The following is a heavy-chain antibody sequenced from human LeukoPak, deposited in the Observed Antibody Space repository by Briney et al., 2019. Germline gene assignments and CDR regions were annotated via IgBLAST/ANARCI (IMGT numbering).Heavy chain of an antibody. V-gene: IGHV3-30*02. CDR1: GFTFSSYG. CDR3: AIFNFMDV. D-gene: IGHD3-9*01. Sequence: PGGSLRLSCAASGFTFSSYGMHWVRQAPGKGLEWVAFIRYDGSNKYYADSVKGRFTISRDNAKNSLYLQMNSLRGEDAGVYYCAIFNFMDVWGKGTTVTVSS. J-gene: IGHJ6*03. CDR2: IRYDGSNK.